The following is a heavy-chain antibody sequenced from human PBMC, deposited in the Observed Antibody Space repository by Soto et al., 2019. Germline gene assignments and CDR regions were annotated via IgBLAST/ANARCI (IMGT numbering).Heavy chain of an antibody. J-gene: IGHJ5*02. CDR2: VSGSGGTT. D-gene: IGHD6-19*01. CDR3: ARCTVDTIVTSGWCHYLDP. Sequence: AGGAHRVSRRAAGCNCGGPGGSWVRQKPGKGVGWVSAVSGSGGTTYYADSVRGRFTISRDNSKNTLYLQMNSLRAEDTAIYFCARCTVDTIVTSGWCHYLDPWGQGTLVTVSS. V-gene: IGHV3-23*01. CDR1: GCNCGGPG.